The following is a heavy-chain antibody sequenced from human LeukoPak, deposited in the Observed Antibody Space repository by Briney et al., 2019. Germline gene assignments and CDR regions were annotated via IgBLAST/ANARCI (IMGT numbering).Heavy chain of an antibody. Sequence: GGSLRLSCEGSAFIFSGHWMNWVRQTPGKGLEWVASIKEDGSERQYVDSVKGRFTISRDNSKNTLYLQMNSLRAEDTAVYYCARVWDYGDYWGQGTLVTVSS. V-gene: IGHV3-7*03. CDR1: AFIFSGHW. CDR3: ARVWDYGDY. CDR2: IKEDGSER. J-gene: IGHJ4*02. D-gene: IGHD7-27*01.